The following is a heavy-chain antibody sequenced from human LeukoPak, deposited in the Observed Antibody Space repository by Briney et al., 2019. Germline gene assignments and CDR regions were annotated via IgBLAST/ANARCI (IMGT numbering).Heavy chain of an antibody. CDR2: IYHSGST. CDR3: AYGDYVSPCSY. V-gene: IGHV4-38-2*02. CDR1: GYSISSGYY. D-gene: IGHD4-17*01. Sequence: SETLSLTCTVSGYSISSGYYWGWIRQPPGKGLEWIGSIYHSGSTYYNPSLKSRVTISVDTSKNQFSLKLSSVTAADMAVYYCAYGDYVSPCSYWGQGTLVTVSS. J-gene: IGHJ4*02.